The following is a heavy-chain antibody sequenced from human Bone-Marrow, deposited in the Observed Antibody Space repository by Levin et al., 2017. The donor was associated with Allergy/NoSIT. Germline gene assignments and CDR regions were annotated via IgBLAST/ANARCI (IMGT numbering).Heavy chain of an antibody. CDR2: IIPFIGSG. CDR1: GGTFNTYP. D-gene: IGHD2-2*03. CDR3: ATDLDNSFHS. V-gene: IGHV1-69*11. J-gene: IGHJ4*02. Sequence: ASVKVSCKASGGTFNTYPITWVRQAPGQGLEWMGRIIPFIGSGNYAQKFQGRVTITADESTTTAYMELTSLRSEDTAVYYCATDLDNSFHSWGQGTLVTVSS.